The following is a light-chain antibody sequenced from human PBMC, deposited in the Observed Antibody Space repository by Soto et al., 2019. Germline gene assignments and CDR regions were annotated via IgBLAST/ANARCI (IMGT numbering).Light chain of an antibody. CDR1: QSVSSSY. Sequence: EIVLTQSPGILSLSPGERATLSCRASQSVSSSYLAWYQQKPGQAPRLVIHGASSRATGIPDRFSGSGSGTDFILTFSKREPEDLECNYCQQNVSPPRYTFAQGTNLRSN. V-gene: IGKV3-20*01. J-gene: IGKJ2*01. CDR2: GAS. CDR3: QQNVSPPRYT.